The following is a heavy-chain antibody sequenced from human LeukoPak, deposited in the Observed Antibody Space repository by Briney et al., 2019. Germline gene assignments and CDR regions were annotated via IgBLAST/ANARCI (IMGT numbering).Heavy chain of an antibody. D-gene: IGHD3-22*01. Sequence: SETLSLTCTVSGGSISGYYWNWIRQPAGKGLEWIGRMYPSGSTNYNPSLKSRVTMSVDTSKNQFSLKLSSVTAADTAVYYCARHRSRDTMIVRDYFDYWDQGTLVTVSS. CDR3: ARHRSRDTMIVRDYFDY. V-gene: IGHV4-4*07. CDR1: GGSISGYY. CDR2: MYPSGST. J-gene: IGHJ4*02.